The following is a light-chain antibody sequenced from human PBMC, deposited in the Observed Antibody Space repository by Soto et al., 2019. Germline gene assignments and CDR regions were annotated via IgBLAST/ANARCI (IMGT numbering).Light chain of an antibody. CDR1: QSVSSSY. Sequence: EIVLTQSPGTLSLSPGERATLSCRASQSVSSSYLAWYQQKPGQAPRLLIYGASSRATGIPDRLSGSGSGADFTHTISRVEPEDFAVYYCHQYGSSPWTCGHGTKVEIK. CDR2: GAS. J-gene: IGKJ1*01. CDR3: HQYGSSPWT. V-gene: IGKV3-20*01.